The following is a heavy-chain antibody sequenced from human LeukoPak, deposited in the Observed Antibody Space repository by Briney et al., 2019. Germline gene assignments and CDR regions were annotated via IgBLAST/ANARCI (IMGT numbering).Heavy chain of an antibody. D-gene: IGHD6-19*01. CDR1: GGIFSSYA. V-gene: IGHV1-69*04. Sequence: ASVKVSCKASGGIFSSYAISWVRQAPGQGLEWIGRIIPVLGIANYAQKFQGRVTITADKSTSTAYMELSSLRSEDTAVYYCAREAVAGKSYYFDYWGQGTLVTVSS. CDR2: IIPVLGIA. CDR3: AREAVAGKSYYFDY. J-gene: IGHJ4*02.